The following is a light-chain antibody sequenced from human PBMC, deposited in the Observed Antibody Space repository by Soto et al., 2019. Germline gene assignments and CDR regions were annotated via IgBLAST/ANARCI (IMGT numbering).Light chain of an antibody. Sequence: QSALTQPASVSGSLGQSITISCTGSSSDIGGYNFVFWFQQHPGKTPKLIIYDVTNRPSGVSNRFSGSKSGSTASLTISGLQAEDEADYYCSSYTHRNTLVIFGGGTKLTVL. CDR3: SSYTHRNTLVI. V-gene: IGLV2-14*03. CDR2: DVT. J-gene: IGLJ2*01. CDR1: SSDIGGYNF.